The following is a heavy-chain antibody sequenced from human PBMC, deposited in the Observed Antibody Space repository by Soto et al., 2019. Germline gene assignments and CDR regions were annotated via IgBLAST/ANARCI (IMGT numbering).Heavy chain of an antibody. CDR2: VYYSGTT. J-gene: IGHJ4*02. CDR1: GGSIRNGDYY. D-gene: IGHD1-26*01. V-gene: IGHV4-30-4*01. CDR3: VTVNLVGAAYYFDY. Sequence: PSETLSLTCTVSGGSIRNGDYYWVWIRQPPGKGLEWIGYVYYSGTTYSHPSLNSRVSISVDTSENQFSLRLTSVTAADTAVYYCVTVNLVGAAYYFDYWGPGTLVTVS.